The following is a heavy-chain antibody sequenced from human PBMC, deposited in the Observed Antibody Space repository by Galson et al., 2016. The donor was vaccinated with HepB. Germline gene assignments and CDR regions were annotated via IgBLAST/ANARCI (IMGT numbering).Heavy chain of an antibody. CDR3: TSGVVPMPEYYFDY. CDR2: VIPVFFTA. D-gene: IGHD2-8*02. CDR1: GGTFSSHA. Sequence: SVKVSCKASGGTFSSHAISWVRQAPGQGLEWMGGVIPVFFTANYAQKFQGRVTLTADESTGTAYMELNSLRSEDTAVYYCTSGVVPMPEYYFDYWGQGTLVTVSS. V-gene: IGHV1-69*13. J-gene: IGHJ4*02.